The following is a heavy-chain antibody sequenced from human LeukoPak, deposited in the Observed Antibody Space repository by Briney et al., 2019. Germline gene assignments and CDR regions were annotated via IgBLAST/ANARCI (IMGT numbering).Heavy chain of an antibody. CDR1: GFTFSSYG. CDR2: ISYDGSNK. Sequence: GGSLRLSCAASGFTFSSYGMHWARQAPGKGLEWVAVISYDGSNKYYADSVKGRFTISRDNSKNTLYLQMNSLRAEDTAVYYCAKDFGGGDSSGYFDYWGQGTLVTVSS. D-gene: IGHD3-22*01. CDR3: AKDFGGGDSSGYFDY. V-gene: IGHV3-30*18. J-gene: IGHJ4*02.